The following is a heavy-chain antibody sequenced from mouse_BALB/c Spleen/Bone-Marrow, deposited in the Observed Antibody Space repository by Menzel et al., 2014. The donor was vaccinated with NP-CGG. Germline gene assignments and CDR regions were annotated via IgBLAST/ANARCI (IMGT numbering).Heavy chain of an antibody. Sequence: VQLQQSGPELVKPGTSVRISCKPSGYTFTSYYIHWVKQRPGQGLEWIGWIYPGNVDTMYNEKFKGKATLTADKSSSTAYMQLSSLTSEDSAVYFCARETRYGNYVDYFDYWGQGTTLTVSS. J-gene: IGHJ2*01. V-gene: IGHV1S56*01. CDR1: GYTFTSYY. D-gene: IGHD2-10*02. CDR2: IYPGNVDT. CDR3: ARETRYGNYVDYFDY.